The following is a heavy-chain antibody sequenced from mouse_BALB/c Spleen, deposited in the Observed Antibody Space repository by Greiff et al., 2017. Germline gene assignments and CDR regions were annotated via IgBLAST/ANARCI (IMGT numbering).Heavy chain of an antibody. CDR3: ARGGGIYYDYER. D-gene: IGHD2-4*01. CDR1: GFTFSSFG. J-gene: IGHJ4*01. Sequence: EVMLVESGGGLVQPGGSRKLSCAASGFTFSSFGMHWVRQAPEKGLEWVAYISSGSSTIYYADTVKGRFTISRDNPKNTLFLQMTSLRSEDTAMYYCARGGGIYYDYERWGQGTSVTVSS. V-gene: IGHV5-17*02. CDR2: ISSGSSTI.